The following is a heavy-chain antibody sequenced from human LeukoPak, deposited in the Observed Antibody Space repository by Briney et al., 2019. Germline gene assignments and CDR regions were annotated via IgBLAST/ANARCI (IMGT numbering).Heavy chain of an antibody. J-gene: IGHJ4*02. V-gene: IGHV3-72*01. D-gene: IGHD2/OR15-2a*01. CDR3: ARGYCRSTTSCYFDY. Sequence: GGSLRLSCAASGFTFSDHYMDWVRQAPGKGLEWVGRIRKKVNSYTTEYAAIVKGRLTISRDDSKNSLSLQMNSLKTEDTAVYYCARGYCRSTTSCYFDYWGQGTLATVSS. CDR2: IRKKVNSYTT. CDR1: GFTFSDHY.